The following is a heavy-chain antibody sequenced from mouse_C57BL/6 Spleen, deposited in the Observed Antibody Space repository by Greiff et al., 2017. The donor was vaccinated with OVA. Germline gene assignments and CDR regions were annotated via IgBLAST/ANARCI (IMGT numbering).Heavy chain of an antibody. D-gene: IGHD2-2*01. CDR3: ARLNYGDDAYFDD. CDR1: GYAFSSSW. J-gene: IGHJ2*01. Sequence: QVQLKESGPELVKPGASVKISCKASGYAFSSSWMNWVKQRPGKGLEWIGRIYPGDGDTNYNGKFKGKATLTADKSSSTAYMQLSSLTSEDSAVYFCARLNYGDDAYFDDWGQGTTLTASS. V-gene: IGHV1-82*01. CDR2: IYPGDGDT.